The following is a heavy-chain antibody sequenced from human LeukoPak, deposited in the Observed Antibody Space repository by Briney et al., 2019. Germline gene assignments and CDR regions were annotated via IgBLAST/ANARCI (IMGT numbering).Heavy chain of an antibody. CDR2: IIPILGIA. CDR3: ARDSPYEKYHSD. J-gene: IGHJ4*02. Sequence: GASVKVSCKASGGTFSSYTISWVRQAPGQGLEWMGRIIPILGIANYAQKFQGRVTITADKSTSTAYMEPSSLRSEDTAVYYCARDSPYEKYHSDWGQGTLVTVSS. D-gene: IGHD3-3*01. V-gene: IGHV1-69*04. CDR1: GGTFSSYT.